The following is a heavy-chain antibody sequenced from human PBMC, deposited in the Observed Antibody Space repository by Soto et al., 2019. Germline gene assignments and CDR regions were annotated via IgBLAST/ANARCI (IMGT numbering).Heavy chain of an antibody. V-gene: IGHV3-9*01. CDR3: AKDTGALGEVLWFGELLARFDY. CDR2: ISWNSGSI. Sequence: GGSLRLSCAASGFTFDDYAMHWVRQAPGKGLEWVSGISWNSGSIGYADSVKGRFTISRDNAKNSLYLQMNSLRAEDTALYYCAKDTGALGEVLWFGELLARFDYWGQGTLVTVSS. J-gene: IGHJ4*02. D-gene: IGHD3-10*01. CDR1: GFTFDDYA.